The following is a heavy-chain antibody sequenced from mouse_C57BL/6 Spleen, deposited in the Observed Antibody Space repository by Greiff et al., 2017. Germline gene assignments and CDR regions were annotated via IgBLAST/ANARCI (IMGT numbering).Heavy chain of an antibody. D-gene: IGHD2-4*01. CDR2: IRNKANNHAT. Sequence: EVQLVESGGGLVQPGGSMKLSCAASGFTFSDAWMDWVRQSPEKGLEWVAEIRNKANNHATYYAESVKGRFTISRDDSKSSVYLQMNSLRAEDTGIYYCTRGISGDYFDYWGQGTTLTVSS. CDR1: GFTFSDAW. J-gene: IGHJ2*01. CDR3: TRGISGDYFDY. V-gene: IGHV6-6*01.